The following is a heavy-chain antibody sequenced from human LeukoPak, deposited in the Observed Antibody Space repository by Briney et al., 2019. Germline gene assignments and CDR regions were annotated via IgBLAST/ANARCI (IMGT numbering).Heavy chain of an antibody. Sequence: PGGTLRLSCAASGFTFSSYGMSWVRQAPGKGLEWVSAISGSGGSTYYADSVKGRFTISRDNSKNTLYLQMNSLRAEDTAVYYCESTDKGFFGAFDIWGQGTMVTVSS. V-gene: IGHV3-23*01. CDR1: GFTFSSYG. J-gene: IGHJ3*02. CDR2: ISGSGGST. D-gene: IGHD2/OR15-2a*01. CDR3: ESTDKGFFGAFDI.